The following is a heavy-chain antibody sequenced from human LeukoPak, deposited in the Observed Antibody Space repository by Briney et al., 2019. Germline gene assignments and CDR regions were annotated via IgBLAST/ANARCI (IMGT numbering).Heavy chain of an antibody. CDR1: GDTFIRYG. CDR3: AREGYPYGGVRGVIIPWFDP. D-gene: IGHD3-10*01. J-gene: IGHJ5*02. V-gene: IGHV7-4-1*02. CDR2: INTNTGNP. Sequence: ASVKVSCKASGDTFIRYGITWVRQAPGQGREGMGWINTNTGNPTYAQGFTGRLVFSLNTSVSPASLQISSLKAEDPAVYSCAREGYPYGGVRGVIIPWFDPWGQGTLATVPS.